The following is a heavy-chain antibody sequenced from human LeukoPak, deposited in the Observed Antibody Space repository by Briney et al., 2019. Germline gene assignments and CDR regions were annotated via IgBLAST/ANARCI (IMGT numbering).Heavy chain of an antibody. CDR2: ISSSSNSI. J-gene: IGHJ5*02. CDR1: GFTFSSYA. CDR3: ARDRSGP. D-gene: IGHD3-16*02. V-gene: IGHV3-48*01. Sequence: GGSLRLSCAASGFTFSSYAMSWVRQAPGKGLEWVSYISSSSNSIYYADSVKGRFTISRDNAKNSLYLQMNRLTTDDTAVYYCARDRSGPWGQGTLVTVSS.